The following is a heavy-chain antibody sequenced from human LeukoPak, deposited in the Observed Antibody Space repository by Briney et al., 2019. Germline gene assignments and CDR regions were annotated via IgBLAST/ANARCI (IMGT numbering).Heavy chain of an antibody. Sequence: SQTLSLTCTVSGGSISSGDYYWSWIRQPPGKGLEWIGEINHSGSTNYNPSLKSRVTISVDTSKNQFSLKLSSVTAADTAVYYCARAPRTSRKQHGLDYWGQGTLVTVSS. CDR1: GGSISSGDYY. J-gene: IGHJ4*02. CDR3: ARAPRTSRKQHGLDY. V-gene: IGHV4-30-4*08. CDR2: INHSGST. D-gene: IGHD6-13*01.